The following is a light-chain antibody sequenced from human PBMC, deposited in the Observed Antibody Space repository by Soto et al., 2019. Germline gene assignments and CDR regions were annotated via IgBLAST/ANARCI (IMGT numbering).Light chain of an antibody. Sequence: EIVLTQSPGTLSLSPGERATLSCRASQSVTSNYLAWFQQKPGQAPRVLIYGASSRATGVPDRFSGSGSGTDFTLTISRLEPEDFAVYYCQQYYSTPFTFGPGTKVDIK. CDR2: GAS. J-gene: IGKJ3*01. CDR1: QSVTSNY. V-gene: IGKV3-20*01. CDR3: QQYYSTPFT.